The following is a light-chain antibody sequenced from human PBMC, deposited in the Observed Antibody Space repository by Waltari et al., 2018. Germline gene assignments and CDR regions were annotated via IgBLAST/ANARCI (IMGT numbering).Light chain of an antibody. CDR2: WAS. J-gene: IGKJ4*01. CDR1: QSVLYSSNNKNY. Sequence: DIVMTQSPDSLAVSLCERATINCQSSQSVLYSSNNKNYLAWYQQKPGQPPKLLIYWASTRESGVPDRFSGSGSGTDCTLTISSRQAEDVAVYYCQQYCSTPLTFGGGTKVEIK. V-gene: IGKV4-1*01. CDR3: QQYCSTPLT.